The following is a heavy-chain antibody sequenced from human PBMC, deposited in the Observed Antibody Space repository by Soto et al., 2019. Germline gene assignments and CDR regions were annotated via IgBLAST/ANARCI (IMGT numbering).Heavy chain of an antibody. CDR1: GFTFSSYE. Sequence: PGGSLRLSCAASGFTFSSYEMNWVRQAPGKGLEWVSYISSSGSTIYYADSVKGRFTISRDNAKNSLYLQMNSLRAEDTAVYYCARDLVDTAMVKDHWFDPWGQGTLVTVSS. J-gene: IGHJ5*02. V-gene: IGHV3-48*03. CDR2: ISSSGSTI. D-gene: IGHD5-18*01. CDR3: ARDLVDTAMVKDHWFDP.